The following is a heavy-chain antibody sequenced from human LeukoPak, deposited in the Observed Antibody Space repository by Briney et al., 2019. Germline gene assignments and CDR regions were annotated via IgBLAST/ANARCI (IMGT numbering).Heavy chain of an antibody. CDR3: ARLVYYYDSSGSHYYFDY. D-gene: IGHD3-22*01. J-gene: IGHJ4*02. CDR2: IYYSGST. Sequence: PSETLSLTCTVSGGSISSGDYYWSWIRQPPGKGLEWIGYIYYSGSTYYNPSLKSRVIISVDTSKNQFSLKLSSVTAADTAVYYCARLVYYYDSSGSHYYFDYWGQGTLVTVTS. V-gene: IGHV4-30-4*01. CDR1: GGSISSGDYY.